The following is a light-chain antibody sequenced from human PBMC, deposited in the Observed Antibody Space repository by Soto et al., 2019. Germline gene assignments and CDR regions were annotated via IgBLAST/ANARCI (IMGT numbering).Light chain of an antibody. J-gene: IGKJ1*01. CDR3: QQRSNWPRT. CDR1: QSISSY. V-gene: IGKV3-11*01. CDR2: DAS. Sequence: EIVLTQSPATLSLSPGERATLSCRASQSISSYLAWYQQKPGQALSLLIYDASNRATGIPARFSGSGSGTDFTLTISSLEPEDFEVYYCQQRSNWPRTFGQGTKVDIK.